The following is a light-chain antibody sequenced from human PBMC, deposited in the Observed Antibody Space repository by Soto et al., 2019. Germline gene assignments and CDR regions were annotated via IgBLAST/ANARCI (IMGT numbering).Light chain of an antibody. V-gene: IGKV1-39*01. CDR1: QDISNY. CDR2: DAS. CDR3: QQSRA. J-gene: IGKJ1*01. Sequence: DIQMTQSPSSLSASVGDRVTITCQASQDISNYLNWYQQKPGKAPKLLIFDASSLESGVPSRFSGSESGTDFTLTISSLQPEDFATYYCQQSRAFGQGTKA.